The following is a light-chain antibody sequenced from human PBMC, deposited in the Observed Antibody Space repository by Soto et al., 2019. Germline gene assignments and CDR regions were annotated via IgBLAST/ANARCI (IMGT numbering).Light chain of an antibody. J-gene: IGLJ1*01. CDR3: RSYAGINKLRV. V-gene: IGLV2-8*01. CDR1: SSDVGGYKY. CDR2: EVN. Sequence: QSALTQPPSASGSPGQSVTISCTGTSSDVGGYKYVSWYQQHPGKSPKIMIFEVNKRPSGVPDRFSGSKSCNTPYLTVSGLQAEDEGDYYCRSYAGINKLRVFGTGTKVTLL.